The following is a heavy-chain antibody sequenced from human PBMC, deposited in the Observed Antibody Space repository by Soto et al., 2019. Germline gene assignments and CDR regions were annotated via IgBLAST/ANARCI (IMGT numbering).Heavy chain of an antibody. CDR2: VYYSGST. Sequence: TLSLTCTVSGDSIGSDTYYWGWIRQPPGKGLEWIASVYYSGSTYYNPSLKSRVTISADTSKNQFSLKLTSVTAADTAVYYCARLHCSSTSCYSYYYYYMDVWGKGTTVTVSS. J-gene: IGHJ6*03. CDR1: GDSIGSDTYY. CDR3: ARLHCSSTSCYSYYYYYMDV. D-gene: IGHD2-2*01. V-gene: IGHV4-39*01.